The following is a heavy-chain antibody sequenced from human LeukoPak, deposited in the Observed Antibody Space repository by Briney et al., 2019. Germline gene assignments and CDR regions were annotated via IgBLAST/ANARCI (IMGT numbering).Heavy chain of an antibody. CDR2: IDKTGGRM. Sequence: GRSLRLSCTASEITFSDYYFSWIRQAPGKGLEWLSYIDKTGGRMDYADSVKGRFTISRDNAKNSLYLQMNSLRAEDTAVYYCARVVVPAAIGYYYYYMDVWGKGTTVTISS. J-gene: IGHJ6*03. CDR3: ARVVVPAAIGYYYYYMDV. V-gene: IGHV3-11*04. D-gene: IGHD2-2*01. CDR1: EITFSDYY.